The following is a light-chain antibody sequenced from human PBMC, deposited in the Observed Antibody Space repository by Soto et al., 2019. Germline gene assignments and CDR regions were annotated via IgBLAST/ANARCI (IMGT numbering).Light chain of an antibody. CDR2: DAS. Sequence: DIQMTQSPSTLSASVGDRVTITCRASQSISSGLAWYQQKPGKAPKLLIYDASSLESGVPSRFSGSGSGTEVTLTISSLQPDDFATYYCQQYNSYPWTFGQGTKVDIK. J-gene: IGKJ1*01. V-gene: IGKV1-5*01. CDR3: QQYNSYPWT. CDR1: QSISSG.